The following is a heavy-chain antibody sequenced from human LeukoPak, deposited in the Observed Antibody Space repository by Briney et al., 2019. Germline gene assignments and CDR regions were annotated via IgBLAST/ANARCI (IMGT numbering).Heavy chain of an antibody. CDR1: GGSISSYY. J-gene: IGHJ4*02. Sequence: SETLSLTCTVSGGSISSYYWSWIRQPPGKGLEWIGYIYYSGSTNYNPSLKSRVTISVDTSKNQFSLKLSSVTAADTAVYYCARHNYYDSSGYVDYWGQGTLVTVSS. D-gene: IGHD3-22*01. CDR2: IYYSGST. V-gene: IGHV4-59*01. CDR3: ARHNYYDSSGYVDY.